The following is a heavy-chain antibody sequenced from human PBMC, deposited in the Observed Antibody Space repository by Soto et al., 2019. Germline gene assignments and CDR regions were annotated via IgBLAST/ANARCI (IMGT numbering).Heavy chain of an antibody. CDR1: CGSISGTY. Sequence: PSETLSLSSSVSCGSISGTYWSWIRQSPGKGLEWLGYVYYTGSTNYSPSLRSRVSISVDTSKNEFSLRLSSVTAADTAVYFCARSVAVPGAHIDYWGQGTQVTVS. J-gene: IGHJ4*02. D-gene: IGHD6-19*01. CDR2: VYYTGST. CDR3: ARSVAVPGAHIDY. V-gene: IGHV4-59*01.